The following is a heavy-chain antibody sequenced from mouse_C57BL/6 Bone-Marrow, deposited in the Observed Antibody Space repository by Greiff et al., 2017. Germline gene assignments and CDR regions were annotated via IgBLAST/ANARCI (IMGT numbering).Heavy chain of an antibody. CDR3: TTDYDGYFDV. J-gene: IGHJ1*03. V-gene: IGHV14-4*01. CDR2: IDPENGDT. CDR1: GFNIKDDY. D-gene: IGHD2-3*01. Sequence: EVQLQQSGAELVRPGASVKLSCTASGFNIKDDYMHWVKQRPEQGLEWIGWIDPENGDTEYASKFQGKATITADTSSNTAYLQLSSLTSEDTAVYYSTTDYDGYFDVWGTGTTVTVSS.